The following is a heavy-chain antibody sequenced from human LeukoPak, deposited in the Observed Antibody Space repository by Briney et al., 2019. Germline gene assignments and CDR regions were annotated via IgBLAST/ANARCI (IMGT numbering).Heavy chain of an antibody. CDR3: ARHRSKWLQSSFDY. CDR1: GGSISSGTYS. J-gene: IGHJ4*02. Sequence: SETLSLTCAVSGGSISSGTYSWTWMRQPPGTGLEWIGYIYNSGSTFNNPSLNSRVTISVDTSKNQFSLKLNSVTAADTAVYYCARHRSKWLQSSFDYWGQGTLVTVSS. D-gene: IGHD5-24*01. CDR2: IYNSGST. V-gene: IGHV4-30-2*03.